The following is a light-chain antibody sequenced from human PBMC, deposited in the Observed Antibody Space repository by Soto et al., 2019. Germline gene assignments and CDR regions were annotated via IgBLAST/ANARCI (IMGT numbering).Light chain of an antibody. CDR2: EVT. CDR3: QSYDSSLSGSYV. V-gene: IGLV2-14*02. Sequence: QSALTQPASVSGSPGQSITISCTGTSSDIGSYDLVSWYQQHPGTAPKLIIYEVTKRPSGVSTRFSGSKSGTSASLAITGLQAEDEADYYCQSYDSSLSGSYVFGTGTKVTAL. CDR1: SSDIGSYDL. J-gene: IGLJ1*01.